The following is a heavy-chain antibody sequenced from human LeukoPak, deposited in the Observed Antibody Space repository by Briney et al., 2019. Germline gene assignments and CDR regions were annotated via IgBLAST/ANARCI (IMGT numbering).Heavy chain of an antibody. D-gene: IGHD2-15*01. V-gene: IGHV3-53*01. Sequence: GGSLRLSCAASGFTASSNYMSWVRQAPGKGLGWGSVIYSGVRTYYADSVKGRFTISRDNSKNTLYLQMNSLRAEDTAVYYCARDSRRYCSGGSCDYYGMDVWGKGTTVTVSS. J-gene: IGHJ6*04. CDR2: IYSGVRT. CDR3: ARDSRRYCSGGSCDYYGMDV. CDR1: GFTASSNY.